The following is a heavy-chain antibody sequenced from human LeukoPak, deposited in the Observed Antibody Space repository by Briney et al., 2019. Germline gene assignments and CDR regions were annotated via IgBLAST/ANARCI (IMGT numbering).Heavy chain of an antibody. Sequence: GASVKVSCKASGYTFTSYGISRVRQAPGQGLEWMGWISAYNGNTNYAQKLQGRVTMTTDTSTSTAYMELRSLRSDDTAVYYCARDPVGATTSLDPFDIWGQGTMVTVSS. V-gene: IGHV1-18*01. CDR1: GYTFTSYG. D-gene: IGHD1-26*01. J-gene: IGHJ3*02. CDR3: ARDPVGATTSLDPFDI. CDR2: ISAYNGNT.